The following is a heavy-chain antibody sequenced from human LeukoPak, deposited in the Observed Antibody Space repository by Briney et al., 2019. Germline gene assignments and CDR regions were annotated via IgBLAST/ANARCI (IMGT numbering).Heavy chain of an antibody. J-gene: IGHJ4*02. CDR2: IGGSGDKT. CDR3: VRRGDASSGWGDHDF. V-gene: IGHV3-23*01. CDR1: GFTFNRNA. D-gene: IGHD6-19*01. Sequence: GGSLRLSCAASGFTFNRNAISWVRQAPGKGPEWVSTIGGSGDKTFYADSVKGRFTISRDNSKNMVHLQMNSLTGEDTALYYCVRRGDASSGWGDHDFWGRGALVTVSS.